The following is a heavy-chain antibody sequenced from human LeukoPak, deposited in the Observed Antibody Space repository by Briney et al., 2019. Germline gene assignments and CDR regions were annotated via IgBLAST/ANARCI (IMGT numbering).Heavy chain of an antibody. D-gene: IGHD5-12*01. CDR2: IKQDGSEK. V-gene: IGHV3-7*01. CDR1: GGSISSSSL. Sequence: GTLSLTCAVSGGSISSSSLWSWVRQAPGKGLEWVANIKQDGSEKYYVDSVKGRFTISRDNAKNSLYLQMNSLRAEDTAVYYCATLVATTRFDYWGQGTLATVSS. J-gene: IGHJ4*02. CDR3: ATLVATTRFDY.